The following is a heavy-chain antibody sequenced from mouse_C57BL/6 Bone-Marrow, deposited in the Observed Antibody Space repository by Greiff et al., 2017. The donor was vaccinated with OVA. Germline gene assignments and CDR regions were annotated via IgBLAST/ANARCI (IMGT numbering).Heavy chain of an antibody. J-gene: IGHJ4*01. CDR3: ARPLTVVAPYYAMDY. Sequence: QVQLKQPGAELVKPGASVKLSCKASGYTFTSYWMHWVKQRPGRGLEWIGRIDPNSGGTKYNEKFKSKATLTVDEPSSTAYMQLSSLTSEDSAVYYCARPLTVVAPYYAMDYWGQGTSVTVSS. CDR1: GYTFTSYW. V-gene: IGHV1-72*01. D-gene: IGHD1-1*01. CDR2: IDPNSGGT.